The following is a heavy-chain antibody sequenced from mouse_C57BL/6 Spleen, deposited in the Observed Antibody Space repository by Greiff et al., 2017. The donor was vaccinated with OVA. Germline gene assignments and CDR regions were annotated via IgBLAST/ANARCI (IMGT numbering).Heavy chain of an antibody. J-gene: IGHJ4*01. D-gene: IGHD2-4*01. CDR3: ARERAYYDYDGGYAMDY. Sequence: EVKLVESEGGLVQPGSSMKLSSTASGFTFSDYYMAWVRQVPEKGLEWVANINYDGSSTYYLDSLKSRFIISRDNAKNILYLQMSSLKSEDTATYYCARERAYYDYDGGYAMDYWGQGTSVTVSS. V-gene: IGHV5-16*01. CDR1: GFTFSDYY. CDR2: INYDGSST.